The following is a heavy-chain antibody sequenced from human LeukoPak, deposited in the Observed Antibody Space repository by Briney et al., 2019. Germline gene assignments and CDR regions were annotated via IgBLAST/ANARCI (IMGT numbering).Heavy chain of an antibody. Sequence: GASVKVSCKASGGTFSSYAISWVRQAPGQGLEWMGGIIPIFSTTNYAQKFQGRVTITADESTSTAYMELSSLRSEDTAVYYCAREMLAYCGGDCNSPFGYWGQGTLVTVSS. CDR3: AREMLAYCGGDCNSPFGY. J-gene: IGHJ4*02. CDR1: GGTFSSYA. D-gene: IGHD2-21*02. CDR2: IIPIFSTT. V-gene: IGHV1-69*13.